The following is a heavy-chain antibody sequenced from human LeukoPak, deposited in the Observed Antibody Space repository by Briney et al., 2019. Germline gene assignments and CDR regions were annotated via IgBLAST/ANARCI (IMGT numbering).Heavy chain of an antibody. J-gene: IGHJ6*02. V-gene: IGHV4-34*01. CDR1: GGSFSGYY. D-gene: IGHD2-2*01. CDR3: ARTFSSARGYCSSTSCQGGYYYGMDV. CDR2: INHSGST. Sequence: PSETLSLTCAVYGGSFSGYYWSWIRQPPGKGLEWIGEINHSGSTNYNPSLKSRVTISVDTSKNQFSLKLSSVTAADTAVYYCARTFSSARGYCSSTSCQGGYYYGMDVWGQGTTVTVSS.